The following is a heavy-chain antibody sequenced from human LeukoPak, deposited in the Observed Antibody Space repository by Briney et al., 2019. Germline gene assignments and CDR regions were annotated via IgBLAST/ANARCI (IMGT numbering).Heavy chain of an antibody. D-gene: IGHD2-2*01. CDR1: GGSFSGYY. V-gene: IGHV4-34*01. Sequence: SETLSLTCAVYGGSFSGYYWSWIRQPPGKGLEWIGEINHSGSTNYNPSLKSRVTISVDTSKNQFSLKLSSVTAADTAVYYCAPNRRPPQLLGWFDPWGQGTLVTVSS. CDR2: INHSGST. J-gene: IGHJ5*02. CDR3: APNRRPPQLLGWFDP.